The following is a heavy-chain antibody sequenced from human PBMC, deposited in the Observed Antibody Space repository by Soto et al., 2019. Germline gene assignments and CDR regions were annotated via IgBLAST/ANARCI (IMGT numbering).Heavy chain of an antibody. V-gene: IGHV3-11*01. J-gene: IGHJ6*03. CDR2: ISSSGSTI. Sequence: QVQLVESGGGLVKPGGSLRLSCAASGFTFSDYYMSWIRQAPGKGLEWVSYISSSGSTIYYADAVKGRFAISRDNAKNSLYLQMNRLRAEDTAVYYCARRPAIQTEPYYYYYYMDVWGKGTTVTVSS. CDR1: GFTFSDYY. CDR3: ARRPAIQTEPYYYYYYMDV.